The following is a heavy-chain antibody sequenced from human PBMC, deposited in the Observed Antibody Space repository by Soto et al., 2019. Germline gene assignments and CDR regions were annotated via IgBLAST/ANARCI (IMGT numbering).Heavy chain of an antibody. J-gene: IGHJ4*02. CDR1: GGSISSYY. Sequence: QVRLQESGPGLVKPSETLSLTCAASGGSISSYYWSWIRQPPGRGLELIGGIYYSGNTNYNPPLKTPVTISLDRPKRQFSLHVKSVSAADTAVYYFARALSYHDVLTGRGWVFYFDYWGQGTLVTVPS. CDR2: IYYSGNT. V-gene: IGHV4-59*01. CDR3: ARALSYHDVLTGRGWVFYFDY. D-gene: IGHD3-9*01.